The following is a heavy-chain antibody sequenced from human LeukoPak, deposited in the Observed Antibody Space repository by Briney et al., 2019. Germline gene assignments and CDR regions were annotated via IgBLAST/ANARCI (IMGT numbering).Heavy chain of an antibody. D-gene: IGHD3-22*01. J-gene: IGHJ5*02. CDR3: ARGGRSNYYDSSGPNWFDP. V-gene: IGHV3-48*03. CDR1: GFTLSSYE. Sequence: GGSLRLSCAASGFTLSSYEMNWVRQAQGKGLKWVSYISSSGSTIYYADSVKGRFTISRDNAKNSLYLQMNSLRAEDTAVYYCARGGRSNYYDSSGPNWFDPWGQGTLVTVSS. CDR2: ISSSGSTI.